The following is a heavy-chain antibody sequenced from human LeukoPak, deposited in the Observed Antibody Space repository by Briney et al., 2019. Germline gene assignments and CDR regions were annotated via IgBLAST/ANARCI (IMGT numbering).Heavy chain of an antibody. V-gene: IGHV3-30*18. CDR2: ISYDGSNK. J-gene: IGHJ4*02. CDR3: AKGYCSGGSCYSVGDFDY. CDR1: GFTFSSYG. D-gene: IGHD2-15*01. Sequence: GGPLRLSCVASGFTFSSYGMHWVRQAPGKGLEWVAVISYDGSNKYYEDSVKGRFTISRDNSKNTLYLQMNSLRAEDTAVYYCAKGYCSGGSCYSVGDFDYWGQGTLVTVSS.